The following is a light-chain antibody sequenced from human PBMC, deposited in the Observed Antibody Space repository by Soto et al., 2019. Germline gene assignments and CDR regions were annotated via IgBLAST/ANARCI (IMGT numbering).Light chain of an antibody. Sequence: QSALTQPASVSGSPGQSITISCTGTSSDVGGYNYVSWYQQHPGKAPKLMIYDVTRRPSGVSSRFSGSKSGNTASLIISGLQAEDEADYYCSSFTDSGTPVLFGGGTKLTVL. J-gene: IGLJ2*01. CDR1: SSDVGGYNY. CDR3: SSFTDSGTPVL. CDR2: DVT. V-gene: IGLV2-14*03.